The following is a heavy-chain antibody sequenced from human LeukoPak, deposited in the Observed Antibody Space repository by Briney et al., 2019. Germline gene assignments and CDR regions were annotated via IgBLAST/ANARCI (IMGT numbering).Heavy chain of an antibody. CDR2: VNSDGRST. V-gene: IGHV3-74*01. Sequence: PGGSLRLSCAASGFIFSSRWMHWVRQAPGKELVWVSRVNSDGRSTNYADFVKGRFAISRDNAKNTLYLQMNSLRAEDTAVYYCARGDSSGWYLLDFWGQGILVTVSS. CDR1: GFIFSSRW. J-gene: IGHJ4*02. CDR3: ARGDSSGWYLLDF. D-gene: IGHD6-19*01.